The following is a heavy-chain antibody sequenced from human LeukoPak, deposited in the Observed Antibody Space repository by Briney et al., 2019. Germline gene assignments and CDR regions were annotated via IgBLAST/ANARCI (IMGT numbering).Heavy chain of an antibody. CDR1: GFTFSSYA. CDR2: ISYDGSNK. V-gene: IGHV3-30-3*01. Sequence: GGSLRLSCAASGFTFSSYAMHWVRQAPGKGLEWVAVISYDGSNKYYADSVKGRFTISRDNSKNTLYLQMNSLRAEDTAVYYCASRDFDYWGQGTLVTVSS. CDR3: ASRDFDY. J-gene: IGHJ4*02.